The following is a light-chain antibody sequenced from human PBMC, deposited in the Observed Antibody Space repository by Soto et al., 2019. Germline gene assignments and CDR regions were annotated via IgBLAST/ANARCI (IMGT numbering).Light chain of an antibody. Sequence: QSALTQPRSVSGSPGQSVTISCTGTSSDVGGYNYVSWYQQHPGKAPKLMIFEVNNRPSGISNRFTGSKSGNTASLTISGLQVEDEALYFCSSYTSASALGIFGGGTRLTVL. CDR2: EVN. J-gene: IGLJ2*01. V-gene: IGLV2-14*01. CDR1: SSDVGGYNY. CDR3: SSYTSASALGI.